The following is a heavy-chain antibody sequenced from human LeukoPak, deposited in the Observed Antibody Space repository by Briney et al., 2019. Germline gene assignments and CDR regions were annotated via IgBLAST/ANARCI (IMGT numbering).Heavy chain of an antibody. J-gene: IGHJ4*02. CDR3: AKGLYSSSWGTFDY. Sequence: GGALRLSCAASGFTFSSYAMSWVRQAPGKGLEWVSAISGSGGSTYYADSVKGRFTISRDNSKNTLYLQMNSLRAEDTAVYYCAKGLYSSSWGTFDYWGQGTLVTVSS. D-gene: IGHD6-13*01. CDR2: ISGSGGST. V-gene: IGHV3-23*01. CDR1: GFTFSSYA.